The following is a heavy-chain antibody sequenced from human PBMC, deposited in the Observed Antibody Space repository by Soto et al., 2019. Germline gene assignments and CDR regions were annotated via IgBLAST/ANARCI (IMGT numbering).Heavy chain of an antibody. CDR3: AIVRVKDSSLDY. Sequence: QVRLVESGGGVVQPGKSLRLSCAGSGFTFSNNGMHWVRQAPGKGLEWVAFMSYDGSEKFYGDSVKGRFTISRDNSERTLYLHMNSLRGDDTAVYYCAIVRVKDSSLDYWGQGTRVTVSS. CDR1: GFTFSNNG. J-gene: IGHJ4*02. CDR2: MSYDGSEK. D-gene: IGHD3-10*02. V-gene: IGHV3-30*03.